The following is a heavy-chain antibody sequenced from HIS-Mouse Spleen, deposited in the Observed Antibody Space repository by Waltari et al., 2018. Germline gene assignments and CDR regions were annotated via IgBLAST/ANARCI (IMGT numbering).Heavy chain of an antibody. J-gene: IGHJ2*01. CDR1: GGSISSSSYY. Sequence: QLQLQESGPGLVKPSETLSLTCTVSGGSISSSSYYWGWIRQPPGKGLEWMGGNYYSGSTSSNPSLKSRVTISVDTSKNQFSLKLSSVTAADTAVYYCAREIPYSSSWYDWYFDLWGRGTLVTVSS. D-gene: IGHD6-13*01. CDR3: AREIPYSSSWYDWYFDL. CDR2: NYYSGST. V-gene: IGHV4-39*07.